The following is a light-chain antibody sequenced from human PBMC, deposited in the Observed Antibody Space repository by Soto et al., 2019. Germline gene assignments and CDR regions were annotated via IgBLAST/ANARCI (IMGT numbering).Light chain of an antibody. Sequence: ETVLTQSPATLSLSPGERATLSCRASQSVDIHLAWFQQKPGQAPRLLIYDGSKRATGIPARFSGSGSGTDFTLTISSLEPEDFAISYCQQRRNWPPITFGQGTRLDIK. CDR1: QSVDIH. CDR3: QQRRNWPPIT. CDR2: DGS. V-gene: IGKV3-11*01. J-gene: IGKJ5*01.